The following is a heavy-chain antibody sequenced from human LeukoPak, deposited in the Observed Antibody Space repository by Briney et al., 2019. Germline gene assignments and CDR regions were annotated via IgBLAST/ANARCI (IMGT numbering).Heavy chain of an antibody. Sequence: GGSLRLSCAASGFTFRNYVMSWVRQAPGEGLEWVSSLSGSAHSTYYADSVKGRFTISRDNSKNTLYLQMNSLRAEDTAVYYCAKHESSGYYHFDYWGQGTLVTVSS. CDR1: GFTFRNYV. J-gene: IGHJ4*02. CDR3: AKHESSGYYHFDY. V-gene: IGHV3-23*01. CDR2: LSGSAHST. D-gene: IGHD3-22*01.